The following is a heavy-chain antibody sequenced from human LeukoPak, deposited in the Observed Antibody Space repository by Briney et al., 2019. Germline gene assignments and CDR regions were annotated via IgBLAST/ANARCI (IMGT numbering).Heavy chain of an antibody. J-gene: IGHJ6*02. CDR2: ISYNGNT. Sequence: PSETLSLTCTVSGGSISSYFWSWIRQPPGKGLEWIGYISYNGNTKYNPSLGSRVTVSLDKSKNQLSLKMNSVTAADTAVYYCAKDRVRTSSGKNYYYGMDVWGQGTTVTVSS. V-gene: IGHV4-59*01. CDR3: AKDRVRTSSGKNYYYGMDV. CDR1: GGSISSYF. D-gene: IGHD2-2*01.